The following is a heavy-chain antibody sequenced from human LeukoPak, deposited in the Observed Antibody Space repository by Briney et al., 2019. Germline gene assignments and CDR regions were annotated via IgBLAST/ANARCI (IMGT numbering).Heavy chain of an antibody. J-gene: IGHJ3*02. V-gene: IGHV4-34*01. CDR3: ARWSQMIVGAGYAFDI. CDR1: GGSFSGYY. D-gene: IGHD1-26*01. CDR2: INHSGST. Sequence: SETLSLTCAVYGGSFSGYYWSWIRQPPGKGLEWIGEINHSGSTNYTPSLKSRVTISEDTSKNQFSLKLSSVTAADTAVYYCARWSQMIVGAGYAFDIWGQGTMVTVSS.